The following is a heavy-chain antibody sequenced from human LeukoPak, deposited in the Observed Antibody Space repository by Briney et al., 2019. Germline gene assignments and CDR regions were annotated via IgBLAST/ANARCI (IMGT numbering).Heavy chain of an antibody. Sequence: GGSLRLSCAASGFTFSDYYMNWIRQVPGKGLEWVSYIGTSGSTIDYADSVKGRFTISRDNAKNSLYLQMNSLRAEDTAVYYCARAWSTWFAFDSWGQGALVTVSS. CDR1: GFTFSDYY. J-gene: IGHJ4*02. CDR2: IGTSGSTI. CDR3: ARAWSTWFAFDS. D-gene: IGHD6-13*01. V-gene: IGHV3-11*04.